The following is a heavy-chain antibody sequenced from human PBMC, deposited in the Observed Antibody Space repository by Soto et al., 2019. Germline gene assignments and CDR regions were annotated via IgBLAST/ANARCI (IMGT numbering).Heavy chain of an antibody. J-gene: IGHJ4*02. Sequence: LSLTCSVSGGSISCSYWSWIRQSPGKGLEWLGYVYYTGSTNYSPSLRSRVSISVDTSKNEFSLRLSSVTAADTAVYFCARSVAVPGAHIDYWGQGTQVTVSS. CDR2: VYYTGST. D-gene: IGHD6-19*01. CDR3: ARSVAVPGAHIDY. V-gene: IGHV4-59*01. CDR1: GGSISCSY.